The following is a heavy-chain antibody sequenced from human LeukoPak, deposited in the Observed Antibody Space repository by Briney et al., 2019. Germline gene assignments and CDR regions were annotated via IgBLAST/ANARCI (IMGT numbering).Heavy chain of an antibody. D-gene: IGHD3-3*01. V-gene: IGHV4-59*01. J-gene: IGHJ6*03. CDR3: ARVNDDFWSGSMDV. CDR1: GGSISSYY. Sequence: SETLSLTCTVSGGSISSYYWSWIRQPPGKGLEWIGYIYYSGSTNYNPSLKSRVTISVDTSKNQFSLKLSSVTAADTAAYYCARVNDDFWSGSMDVWGKGTTVTVSS. CDR2: IYYSGST.